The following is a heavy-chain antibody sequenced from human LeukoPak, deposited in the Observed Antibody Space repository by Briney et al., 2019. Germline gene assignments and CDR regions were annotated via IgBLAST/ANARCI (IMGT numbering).Heavy chain of an antibody. CDR2: IFSGGSP. V-gene: IGHV4-59*08. D-gene: IGHD1-14*01. CDR1: GGSISSKY. CDR3: TRHVYGKGPDY. Sequence: RSETLSLTCTVAGGSISSKYWAWVRQPPGQGLEWIGNIFSGGSPKYNPSLESRVTISMDTSRNRFSLRMISVTAADTAVYFCTRHVYGKGPDYWGQGTLVTVSS. J-gene: IGHJ4*02.